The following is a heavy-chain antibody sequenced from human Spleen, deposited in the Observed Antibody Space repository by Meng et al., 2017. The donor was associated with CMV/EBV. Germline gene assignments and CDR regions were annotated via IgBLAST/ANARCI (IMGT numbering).Heavy chain of an antibody. CDR1: GGSISSYY. CDR2: IYTSGST. D-gene: IGHD3-10*01. J-gene: IGHJ4*02. CDR3: ARGRSGSYLDY. Sequence: HVQLHESCPGLVKPLGTRSLTLPVSGGSISSYYWCWIRQPAGKGLEGIGRIYTSGSTNYNPSLKSRVTISVDTSKNQFSLKLSSVTAADTAVYYCARGRSGSYLDYWGQGTLVTVSS. V-gene: IGHV4-4*07.